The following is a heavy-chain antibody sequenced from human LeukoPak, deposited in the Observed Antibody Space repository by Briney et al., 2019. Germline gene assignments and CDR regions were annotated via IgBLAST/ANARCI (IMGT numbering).Heavy chain of an antibody. V-gene: IGHV4-59*08. CDR2: VHYTGST. D-gene: IGHD2-15*01. CDR1: GGFINSYY. CDR3: ASFGGSFDY. Sequence: SETLSLTCFVSGGFINSYYWSWIRQPPGKGLEWIGYVHYTGSTNYNPSLKSRVTMSVDTSKNQFSLKLNSVTAADTAVYYCASFGGSFDYWGQGTLVTVSS. J-gene: IGHJ4*02.